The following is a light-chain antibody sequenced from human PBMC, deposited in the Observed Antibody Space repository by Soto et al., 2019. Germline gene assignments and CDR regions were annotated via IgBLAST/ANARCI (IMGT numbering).Light chain of an antibody. V-gene: IGKV3-15*01. CDR3: QQYHNWPPLT. CDR1: QSVSSN. J-gene: IGKJ4*01. Sequence: EIVMTQSPATLSVSPGERATLSCRASQSVSSNLAWYQQKPGQAPRLLIYGASTRATGTSARFSGSGSGTEFTLTISSLQSEDFAVYYCQQYHNWPPLTFGGGTKVEIK. CDR2: GAS.